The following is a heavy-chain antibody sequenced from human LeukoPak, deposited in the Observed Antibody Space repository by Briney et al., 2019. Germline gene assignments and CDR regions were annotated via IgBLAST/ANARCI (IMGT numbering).Heavy chain of an antibody. CDR1: GFTFSSYA. CDR3: ARATSSFGWYFDL. Sequence: HPGRSLRLSCAASGFTFSSYAMHWVRQAPGKGLEWVAVISYDGSNKYYADSVKGRFTISRDNSKNTLYLQMNSLRAEDTAVYYCARATSSFGWYFDLWGRGTLVTVSS. D-gene: IGHD6-13*01. J-gene: IGHJ2*01. CDR2: ISYDGSNK. V-gene: IGHV3-30-3*01.